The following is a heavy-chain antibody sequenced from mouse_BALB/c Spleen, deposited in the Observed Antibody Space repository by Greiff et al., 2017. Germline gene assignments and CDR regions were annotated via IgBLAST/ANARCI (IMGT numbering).Heavy chain of an antibody. V-gene: IGHV1-9*01. D-gene: IGHD1-1*01. CDR2: ILPGSGST. CDR3: AREGLTTVIDY. J-gene: IGHJ2*01. CDR1: GYTFSSYW. Sequence: QVQLQQSGAELMKPGASVKISCKATGYTFSSYWIEWVKQRPGHGLEWIGEILPGSGSTNYNEKFKGKATFTADTSSNTAYMQLSSLTSEDSAVYYCAREGLTTVIDYWGQGTTLTVSS.